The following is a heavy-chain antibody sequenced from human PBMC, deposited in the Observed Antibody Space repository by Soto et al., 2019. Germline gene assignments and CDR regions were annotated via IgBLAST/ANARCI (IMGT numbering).Heavy chain of an antibody. Sequence: SETLPHTCTVSGGSSSSGGYCWSWIRQHPGKGLEWIGYIYYSGSTYYNPSLKSRVTISVDTSKNQFSLKLSSVTAADTAVYYCARTSNSNILIHWGQGTLVTVSS. J-gene: IGHJ4*02. D-gene: IGHD1-1*01. CDR3: ARTSNSNILIH. CDR1: GGSSSSGGYC. CDR2: IYYSGST. V-gene: IGHV4-31*03.